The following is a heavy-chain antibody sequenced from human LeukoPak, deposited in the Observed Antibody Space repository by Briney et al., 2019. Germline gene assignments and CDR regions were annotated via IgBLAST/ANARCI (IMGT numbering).Heavy chain of an antibody. CDR2: INHSGST. J-gene: IGHJ6*03. V-gene: IGHV4-34*01. D-gene: IGHD2-2*01. CDR3: AREELVVVPAATAAYHYMDV. CDR1: GGSFSGYY. Sequence: SETLSLTCAVYGGSFSGYYWSWIRQPPGKGLEWIGEINHSGSTNNNPSLKSRVTISVDTSKNQFSLKLSSVTAADTAVYYCAREELVVVPAATAAYHYMDVWGKGTTVTVSS.